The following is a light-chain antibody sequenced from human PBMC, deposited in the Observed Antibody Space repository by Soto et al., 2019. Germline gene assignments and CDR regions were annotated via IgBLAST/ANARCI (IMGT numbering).Light chain of an antibody. Sequence: DIQLPPPPSSVSSVVGDRVTITCRTRQGSGDRLAWLQQKPGKGPHFLIQTASNLQSGVPSMFSGSGSETELILSINSLQPEDIATYYLLQVSSFPRTFGQGTKV. V-gene: IGKV1-12*01. CDR1: QGSGDR. CDR2: TAS. CDR3: LQVSSFPRT. J-gene: IGKJ1*01.